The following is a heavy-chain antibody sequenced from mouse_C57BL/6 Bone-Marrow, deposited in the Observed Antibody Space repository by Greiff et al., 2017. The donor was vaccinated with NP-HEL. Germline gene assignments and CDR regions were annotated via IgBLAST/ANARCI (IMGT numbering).Heavy chain of an antibody. CDR2: IWTGGGT. CDR1: GFSLTSYA. J-gene: IGHJ4*01. D-gene: IGHD3-2*02. CDR3: ARNGQLSPFYYAMDY. V-gene: IGHV2-9-1*01. Sequence: VQLQESGPGLVAPSPSLSITCTVSGFSLTSYAISWVRQPPGQGLEWLGVIWTGGGTNYNSALKSRLSISTDNSKSQVFLKMNSLQTDDTARYYCARNGQLSPFYYAMDYWGQGTSVTVSS.